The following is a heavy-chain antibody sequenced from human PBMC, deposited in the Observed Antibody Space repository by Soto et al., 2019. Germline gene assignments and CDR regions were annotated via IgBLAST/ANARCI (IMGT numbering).Heavy chain of an antibody. CDR1: GGSISSYY. CDR2: IYYSGST. D-gene: IGHD3-22*01. V-gene: IGHV4-59*01. J-gene: IGHJ4*02. Sequence: KTSETLSLTCTVSGGSISSYYWSWIRQPPGKGLEWIGYIYYSGSTNYNPSLKSRVTISVDTSKNQFSLKLSSVTAADTAVYYCASHYCDSSGYYYLDYWGQGTLVTVSS. CDR3: ASHYCDSSGYYYLDY.